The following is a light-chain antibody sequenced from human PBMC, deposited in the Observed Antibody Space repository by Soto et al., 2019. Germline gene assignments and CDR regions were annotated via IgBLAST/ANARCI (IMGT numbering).Light chain of an antibody. CDR2: GAS. Sequence: EIVLTQSPGTLSLSPGERATLSCRASQSVSSSYLAWYQQKPGQAPRLLIYGASIRATGIPDRFSGSGSGTDFTLTISRLEPEDFEVYYCQQYDRSPWTFGPGTKVEIK. CDR1: QSVSSSY. J-gene: IGKJ1*01. CDR3: QQYDRSPWT. V-gene: IGKV3-20*01.